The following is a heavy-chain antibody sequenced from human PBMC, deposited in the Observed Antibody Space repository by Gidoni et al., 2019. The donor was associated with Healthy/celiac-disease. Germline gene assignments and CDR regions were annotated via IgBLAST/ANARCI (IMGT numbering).Heavy chain of an antibody. CDR3: ASFPGGYSSSSREYYYYGMDV. V-gene: IGHV3-11*01. D-gene: IGHD6-6*01. CDR1: GFTFSDYQ. Sequence: QVQLVESGGGLVKPGGSLRLSCAASGFTFSDYQMSWTRQAPGKGLEWVSYISSRGRTIYYADSVKGRFTSSRDNAKNSLYLQMNSLRAEDTAVYYWASFPGGYSSSSREYYYYGMDVWGQGTTVTVSS. J-gene: IGHJ6*02. CDR2: ISSRGRTI.